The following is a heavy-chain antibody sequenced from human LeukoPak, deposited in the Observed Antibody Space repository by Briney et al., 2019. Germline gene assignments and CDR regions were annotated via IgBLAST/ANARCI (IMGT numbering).Heavy chain of an antibody. CDR3: ARLDSGSYYEDFDY. V-gene: IGHV1-18*01. Sequence: ASVKVSRKASGYTFTSYGISWVRQAPGQGLEWMGWISAYNGNTNYAQKLQGRVTMTTDTSTSTAYTELRSLRSDDTAVYYCARLDSGSYYEDFDYWGQGTLVTVSS. D-gene: IGHD1-26*01. J-gene: IGHJ4*02. CDR2: ISAYNGNT. CDR1: GYTFTSYG.